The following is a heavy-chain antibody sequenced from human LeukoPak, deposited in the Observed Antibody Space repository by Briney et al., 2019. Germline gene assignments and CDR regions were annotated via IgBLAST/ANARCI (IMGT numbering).Heavy chain of an antibody. J-gene: IGHJ6*03. Sequence: GGSLRLSCAASGFTFSSYTMIWVRQAPGKGLEWVSSISSTSTYIYYADSVKGRFTISRDNSKNTLYLQMNSLRAEDTAVYYCAKVGIAVAGTLYYYYMDVWGKGTTVTVSS. D-gene: IGHD6-19*01. CDR3: AKVGIAVAGTLYYYYMDV. CDR2: ISSTSTYI. V-gene: IGHV3-21*01. CDR1: GFTFSSYT.